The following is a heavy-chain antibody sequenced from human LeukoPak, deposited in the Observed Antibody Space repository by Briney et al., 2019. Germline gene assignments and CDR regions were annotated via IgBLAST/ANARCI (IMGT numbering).Heavy chain of an antibody. Sequence: SVKVSRKASGSTFSSYAISWVRQAHGQGLEWMGGIIIIFGTANYAQKFQARVTITADESTSTAYMELSSLRSEDTAVYYCARGYCSSTSCLTGDYYYYYYMDVWGKGTTVTVSS. V-gene: IGHV1-69*13. CDR3: ARGYCSSTSCLTGDYYYYYYMDV. CDR1: GSTFSSYA. D-gene: IGHD2-2*01. CDR2: IIIIFGTA. J-gene: IGHJ6*03.